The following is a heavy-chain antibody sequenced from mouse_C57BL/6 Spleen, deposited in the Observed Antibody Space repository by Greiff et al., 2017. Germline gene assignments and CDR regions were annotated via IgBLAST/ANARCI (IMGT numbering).Heavy chain of an antibody. CDR1: GYTFTSYW. D-gene: IGHD2-2*01. CDR3: ASKGDGYDRGFAY. CDR2: INPSSGYT. Sequence: VQLQESGAELAKPGASVKLSYKASGYTFTSYWMHWVKQRPGQGLEWIGYINPSSGYTKYNQKFKDKATLTADKSSSTAYMQLSSLTYEDSAVYYCASKGDGYDRGFAYWGQGTLVTVSA. V-gene: IGHV1-7*01. J-gene: IGHJ3*01.